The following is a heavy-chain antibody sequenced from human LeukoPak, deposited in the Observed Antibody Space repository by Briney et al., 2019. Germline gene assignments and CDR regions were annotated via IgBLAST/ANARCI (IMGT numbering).Heavy chain of an antibody. V-gene: IGHV1-8*03. CDR3: ARAPYSSSWSTPYNWFDP. CDR1: GYTFTSYD. D-gene: IGHD6-13*01. J-gene: IGHJ5*02. Sequence: ASVKVSCKASGYTFTSYDIYWVRQATGQGLEWMGRMNPNSGNTGYAQKFQGRVTITRNTSISTAYMELSSLRSEDTAVYYCARAPYSSSWSTPYNWFDPWGQGTLVTVSS. CDR2: MNPNSGNT.